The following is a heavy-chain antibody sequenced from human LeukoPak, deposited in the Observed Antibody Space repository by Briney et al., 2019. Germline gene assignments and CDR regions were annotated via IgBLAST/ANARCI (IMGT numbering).Heavy chain of an antibody. CDR3: ARAQDGSGYDILTGYYSFDY. Sequence: GGSLRLSCAASGFTFSSYSMKWVRQAPGKGLEWVSSTSSSGSYIYYADSVKGRFTISRDNAKNSLYLQMNSLRAEDTAVYYCARAQDGSGYDILTGYYSFDYWGQGTLVTVSS. CDR2: TSSSGSYI. V-gene: IGHV3-21*01. CDR1: GFTFSSYS. J-gene: IGHJ4*02. D-gene: IGHD3-9*01.